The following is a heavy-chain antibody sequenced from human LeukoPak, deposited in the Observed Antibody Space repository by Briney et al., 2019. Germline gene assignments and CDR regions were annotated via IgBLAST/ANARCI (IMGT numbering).Heavy chain of an antibody. V-gene: IGHV4-34*01. D-gene: IGHD5-24*01. J-gene: IGHJ4*02. Sequence: SETLSPTCTVYGGSFNGYYWSWIRQPPGKGLEWIGEINHSGSTNCNPSLKSRVTISVDTSKNQFSLKLSSVTAADTAVYYCARGRWGYNPYWGQGTLVTVSS. CDR3: ARGRWGYNPY. CDR1: GGSFNGYY. CDR2: INHSGST.